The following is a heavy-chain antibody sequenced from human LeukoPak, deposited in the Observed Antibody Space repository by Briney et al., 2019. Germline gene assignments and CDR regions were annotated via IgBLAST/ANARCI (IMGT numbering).Heavy chain of an antibody. CDR2: ISGSSSYI. D-gene: IGHD2-2*01. J-gene: IGHJ4*02. V-gene: IGHV3-21*01. CDR1: GFTFSSYS. Sequence: GGSLRLSCAASGFTFSSYSMNWVRQAPGKGLEWVSSISGSSSYIYYADSVKGRFTISRDNAKNSLYLQMNSLRAEDTAVYYCARGLGSGSTKWGQGTLVTVSS. CDR3: ARGLGSGSTK.